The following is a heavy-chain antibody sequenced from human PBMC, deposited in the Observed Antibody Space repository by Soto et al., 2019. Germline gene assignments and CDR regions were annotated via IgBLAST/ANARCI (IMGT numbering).Heavy chain of an antibody. Sequence: GGSVKDSSKACGGAFSSHAISFERQAPGQGLEWMGGMIPIFGTANYAQKFQGRVTITADESTSTAYMDLSSLRSEDTAVYYCARERSTRGSTPWFDPWGQGTLVTVSS. V-gene: IGHV1-69*13. D-gene: IGHD1-26*01. CDR2: MIPIFGTA. CDR3: ARERSTRGSTPWFDP. CDR1: GGAFSSHA. J-gene: IGHJ5*02.